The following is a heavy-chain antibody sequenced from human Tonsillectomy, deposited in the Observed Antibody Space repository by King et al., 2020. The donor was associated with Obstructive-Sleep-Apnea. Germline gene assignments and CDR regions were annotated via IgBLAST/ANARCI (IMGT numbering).Heavy chain of an antibody. CDR2: IYYSGST. Sequence: VQLQESGPGLVKPSETLSLTCTVSGGSISSGGYYWSWIRQHPGKGLEWIGYIYYSGSTYYNPSLKSRVTISVDTSKNQFSLKLSSVTAADTAVYYCARCQGSDYSSGMDVWGRGTTVTVSS. CDR3: ARCQGSDYSSGMDV. V-gene: IGHV4-31*03. CDR1: GGSISSGGYY. D-gene: IGHD6-6*01. J-gene: IGHJ6*02.